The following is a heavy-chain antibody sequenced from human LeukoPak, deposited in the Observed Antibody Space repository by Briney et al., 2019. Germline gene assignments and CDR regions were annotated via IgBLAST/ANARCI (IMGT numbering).Heavy chain of an antibody. CDR1: GYTFTNYP. J-gene: IGHJ4*02. V-gene: IGHV7-4-1*02. CDR3: ARDTYCTGGRCYSRVGY. Sequence: ASVKVSCKASGYTFTNYPMNWVRQAPGQGLEWMGWINTNTRNPMYARGFTERFVFSWDTSVTTAYLQINSLKPEDTAVYFCARDTYCTGGRCYSRVGYWGQGTVVTVSS. CDR2: INTNTRNP. D-gene: IGHD2-15*01.